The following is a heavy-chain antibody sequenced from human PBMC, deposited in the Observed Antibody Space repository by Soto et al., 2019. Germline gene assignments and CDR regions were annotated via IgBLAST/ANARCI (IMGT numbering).Heavy chain of an antibody. CDR2: ISGSGVNT. J-gene: IGHJ4*02. CDR1: GFTFSNYA. Sequence: EVQLLDSGGGLVQPGGSLRLSCAASGFTFSNYAMSWVRQAPGKGLEWVSAISGSGVNTYYADSVKGRFTISRDNSKNTLYLQMDSLRVEDTAVYYCAKGYVDWTHAPYYFDYWVQGTLVTVSS. CDR3: AKGYVDWTHAPYYFDY. V-gene: IGHV3-23*01. D-gene: IGHD3-9*01.